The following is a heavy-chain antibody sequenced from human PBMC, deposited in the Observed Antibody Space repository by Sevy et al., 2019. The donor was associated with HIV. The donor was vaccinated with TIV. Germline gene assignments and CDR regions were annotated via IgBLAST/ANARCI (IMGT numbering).Heavy chain of an antibody. D-gene: IGHD2-21*01. CDR1: GDSIRSGTSY. CDR2: IYASGNS. J-gene: IGHJ4*02. CDR3: PRLTLRPPWVFDY. V-gene: IGHV4-61*09. Sequence: SETLSLTCSVSGDSIRSGTSYWSWVRQPAGKGLEWIGHIYASGNSDYSPSLKSRVSMSVDASKNQFSLRLNSVTAADTAVYYCPRLTLRPPWVFDYWGQGALVTVSS.